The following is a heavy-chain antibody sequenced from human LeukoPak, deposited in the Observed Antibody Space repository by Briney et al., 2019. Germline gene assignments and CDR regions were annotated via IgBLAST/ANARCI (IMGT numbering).Heavy chain of an antibody. CDR2: IYPDTGGT. D-gene: IGHD5/OR15-5a*01. CDR3: ARDGVSMMPEFDY. CDR1: GFTFKAFY. V-gene: IGHV1-2*02. Sequence: ASVKVPCKTSGFTFKAFYMYWVRQAPGQGLEWMGWIYPDTGGTKYAQRWQGRVTMTSDTSISTVYLELRSLTSDDTAVYYCARDGVSMMPEFDYWGQGTLVTVSS. J-gene: IGHJ4*02.